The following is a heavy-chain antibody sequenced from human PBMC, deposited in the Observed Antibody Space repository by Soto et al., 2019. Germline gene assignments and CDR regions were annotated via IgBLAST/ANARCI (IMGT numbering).Heavy chain of an antibody. CDR1: GFTFSSYA. Sequence: QVQLVESGGGVVQPGRSLRLSCAASGFTFSSYAMHWVRQAPGKGLEWVAVISYDGSNKYYADSVKGRFTISRDNSKNTLYLQMNSLRAEDTAVYYGASPPEYSSSFHYYYYGMDVWGQGTTVTVSS. CDR3: ASPPEYSSSFHYYYYGMDV. D-gene: IGHD6-6*01. V-gene: IGHV3-30-3*01. J-gene: IGHJ6*02. CDR2: ISYDGSNK.